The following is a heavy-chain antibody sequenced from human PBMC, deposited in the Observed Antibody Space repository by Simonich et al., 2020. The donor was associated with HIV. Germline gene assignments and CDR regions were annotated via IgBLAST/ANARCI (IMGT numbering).Heavy chain of an antibody. CDR1: GGPFSGYY. D-gene: IGHD3-10*01. Sequence: QVQLQQWGAGLLKPSETLSLTCAVYGGPFSGYYWSWIRQPPGKGLEWIGEINQSESTNYNPSLKSRVGISADTSKKQFSRKVSSVTAADTAVYYCARIGPDYYRGYYYMDVWGKGTTVTVSS. J-gene: IGHJ6*03. CDR2: INQSEST. V-gene: IGHV4-34*01. CDR3: ARIGPDYYRGYYYMDV.